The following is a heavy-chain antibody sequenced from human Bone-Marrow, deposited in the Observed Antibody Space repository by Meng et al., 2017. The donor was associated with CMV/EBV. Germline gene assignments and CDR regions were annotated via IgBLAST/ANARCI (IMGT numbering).Heavy chain of an antibody. D-gene: IGHD3-10*01. CDR3: ASGAGKTFDY. CDR2: SSPIVGTA. J-gene: IGHJ4*02. Sequence: QVQLWPSEAGLPPHAHQVTVSCTASAETFSSYAIRWVRQAPGKGLEWWGGSSPIVGTANYAQKIPPKVMLTAAEPTSTAYMEQSCPGPEDTAVYCWASGAGKTFDYWGQGTLVTVSS. CDR1: AETFSSYA. V-gene: IGHV1-69*12.